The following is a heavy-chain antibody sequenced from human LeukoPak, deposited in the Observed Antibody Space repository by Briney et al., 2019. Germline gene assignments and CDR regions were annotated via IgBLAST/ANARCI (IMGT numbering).Heavy chain of an antibody. J-gene: IGHJ5*01. CDR3: AKWNRQPLVKGWFDS. CDR1: GFIFDDYA. D-gene: IGHD6-13*01. V-gene: IGHV3-9*01. CDR2: INGIGGGT. Sequence: GGSLRLSCEASGFIFDDYALHWVRPAPGEGLEWVSGINGIGGGTAYADSVKGRFTISRDNAKNSLYLQTNSLRVEDTALYFCAKWNRQPLVKGWFDSWGQGTLVTVSS.